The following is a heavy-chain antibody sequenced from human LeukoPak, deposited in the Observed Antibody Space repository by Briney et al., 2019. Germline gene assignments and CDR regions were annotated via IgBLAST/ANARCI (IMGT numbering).Heavy chain of an antibody. CDR1: GGSISSSNYY. D-gene: IGHD1-20*01. CDR3: ARQGRGTGITGTPVHP. CDR2: IYSRGST. J-gene: IGHJ5*02. Sequence: KPSETLSLTCIVSGGSISSSNYYWGWIRQSPGKGLEWIGSIYSRGSTYYNPSLKSRVIVSSDMSKNQFSLKLSSVTAADTAVYYCARQGRGTGITGTPVHPWGQGTLVTVS. V-gene: IGHV4-39*01.